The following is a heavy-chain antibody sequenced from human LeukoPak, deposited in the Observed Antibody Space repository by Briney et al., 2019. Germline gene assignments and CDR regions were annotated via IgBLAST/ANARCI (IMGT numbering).Heavy chain of an antibody. CDR2: ISGTGGST. J-gene: IGHJ4*02. V-gene: IGHV3-23*01. CDR1: RFTFSSYA. CDR3: ARASGSSYYFDY. Sequence: GGSLRLSCAASRFTFSSYAMSWVRPAPGKGLEWVSAISGTGGSTYYADSVKGRFTISRDNSKNTLYLQMNSLRAEDTAVYYCARASGSSYYFDYWGQGTLVTVSS. D-gene: IGHD6-6*01.